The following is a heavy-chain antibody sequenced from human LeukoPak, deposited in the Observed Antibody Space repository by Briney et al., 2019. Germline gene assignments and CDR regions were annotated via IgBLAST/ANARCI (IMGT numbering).Heavy chain of an antibody. D-gene: IGHD5-18*01. V-gene: IGHV2-70*11. Sequence: SGPALVKPTQTLTLTCTFSGFSLSTSGMCVSWIRQPPGKALEWLARIDWDDDKYYSTSLKTRLTISKDTSKSQVVLTMTNMDPVDTATYYCARMRRGYSYGHFDYWGQGTLVTVSS. CDR2: IDWDDDK. CDR3: ARMRRGYSYGHFDY. J-gene: IGHJ4*02. CDR1: GFSLSTSGMC.